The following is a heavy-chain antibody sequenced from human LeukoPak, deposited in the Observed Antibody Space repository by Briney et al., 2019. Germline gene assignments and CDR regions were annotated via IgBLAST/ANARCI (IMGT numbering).Heavy chain of an antibody. V-gene: IGHV3-23*01. CDR1: GFTFSSYA. J-gene: IGHJ5*02. Sequence: GGSLRLSCAASGFTFSSYAMSWVRQAPGKGLEWVSAISGSGGSTYYADSVKGRFTISRDNSKNTLYLQMNSLRAEDTAVYYCAKDAPGYDFWSGQNWFDPWGHGTLVTVSS. CDR2: ISGSGGST. CDR3: AKDAPGYDFWSGQNWFDP. D-gene: IGHD3-3*01.